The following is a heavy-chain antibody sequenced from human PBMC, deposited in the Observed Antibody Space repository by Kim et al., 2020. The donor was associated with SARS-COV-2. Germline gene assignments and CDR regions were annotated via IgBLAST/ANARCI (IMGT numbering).Heavy chain of an antibody. CDR2: ISWNSGSI. D-gene: IGHD2-15*01. CDR1: GFSFGNYA. V-gene: IGHV3-9*01. CDR3: ARDMGSSGSIYFQH. J-gene: IGHJ1*01. Sequence: GGSLRLSCAASGFSFGNYAMQWVRQAPGKGLEWVSGISWNSGSIAYADSVKGRFNISRDNAKNSVYLQMNSLRPEDTAFYYCARDMGSSGSIYFQHWGRGTLVTVSS.